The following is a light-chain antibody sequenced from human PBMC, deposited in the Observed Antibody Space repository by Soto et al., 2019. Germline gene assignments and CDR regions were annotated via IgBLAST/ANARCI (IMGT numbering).Light chain of an antibody. V-gene: IGLV2-14*01. J-gene: IGLJ2*01. CDR1: SSDVGSYKY. CDR3: NSFTSSSTLV. Sequence: QSALTQPASVSGSPGQSITISCTGTSSDVGSYKYVSWYQQNPGKAPKLMIYDVSNRPSGVSDRFSGSKSGNTASLTISGLQAEDEAYYYCNSFTSSSTLVFGGGTKVTVL. CDR2: DVS.